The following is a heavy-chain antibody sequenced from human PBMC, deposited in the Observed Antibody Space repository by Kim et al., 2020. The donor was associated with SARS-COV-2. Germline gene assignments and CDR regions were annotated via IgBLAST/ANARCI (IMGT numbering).Heavy chain of an antibody. D-gene: IGHD6-6*01. Sequence: SQTLSLTCVISRDSVSTNSAAWNWIRQSPSRGLEWLGRTFYRSKWHHELAVSMQRRIILNADTSKNQFSLQLYHLTPADTAVYYCARGNTASSKGFDFWGQGTLVTVAA. J-gene: IGHJ4*02. CDR3: ARGNTASSKGFDF. CDR2: TFYRSKWHH. CDR1: RDSVSTNSAA. V-gene: IGHV6-1*01.